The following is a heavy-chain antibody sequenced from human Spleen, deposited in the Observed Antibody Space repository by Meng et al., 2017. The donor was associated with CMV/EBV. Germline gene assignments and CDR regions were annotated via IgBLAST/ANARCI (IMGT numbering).Heavy chain of an antibody. Sequence: YMHWLRQAPGQGLEWMGWINPNSGDTNYAQNFQGRVTITTDESTSTAYMELSSLRSEDTAVYYCASVFYPDSSSPMVIATQQGYYFDYWGQGTLVTVSS. CDR1: Y. V-gene: IGHV1-2*02. CDR2: INPNSGDT. J-gene: IGHJ4*02. D-gene: IGHD2-21*01. CDR3: ASVFYPDSSSPMVIATQQGYYFDY.